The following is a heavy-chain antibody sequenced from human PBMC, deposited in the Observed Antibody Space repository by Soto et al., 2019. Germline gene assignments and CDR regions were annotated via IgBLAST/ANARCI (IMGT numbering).Heavy chain of an antibody. CDR3: ARRLLGSGSYYFDS. V-gene: IGHV5-51*01. CDR2: IYSDDSDT. CDR1: GFSFTSYW. J-gene: IGHJ4*02. D-gene: IGHD3-10*01. Sequence: GESLKISCKVSGFSFTSYWIGWVRQMPGKGLEWMGIIYSDDSDTRYSPSFQGQVTISADKSISTAYLEWSSLKASDSAMYYCARRLLGSGSYYFDSWGQGTVVTVSS.